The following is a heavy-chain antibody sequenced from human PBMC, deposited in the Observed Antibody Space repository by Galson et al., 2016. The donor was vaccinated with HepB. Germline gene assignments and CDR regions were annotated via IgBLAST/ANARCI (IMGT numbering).Heavy chain of an antibody. CDR2: IIPLFGTK. CDR3: ARLVFKVDNFYGMDV. V-gene: IGHV1-69*01. J-gene: IGHJ6*02. CDR1: GGTFSSYS. Sequence: SGGTFSSYSINWVRQAPGQGLEWMGGIIPLFGTKTYAQRFQGRLTLIADESTTTVYMELSSLTSEDTAVYYCARLVFKVDNFYGMDVWGQGTTVTVSS. D-gene: IGHD1-1*01.